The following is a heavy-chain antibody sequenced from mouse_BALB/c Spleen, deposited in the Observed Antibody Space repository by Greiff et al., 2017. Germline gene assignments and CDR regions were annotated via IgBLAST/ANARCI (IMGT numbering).Heavy chain of an antibody. CDR3: ARKGGYDGGDAMDY. CDR1: GYAFSSYW. V-gene: IGHV1-80*01. CDR2: IYPGDGDT. Sequence: VQLQESGAELVRPGSSVKISCKASGYAFSSYWMNWVKQRPGQGLEWIGQIYPGDGDTNYNGKFKGKATLTADKSSSTAYMQLSSLTSEDSAVYFGARKGGYDGGDAMDYWGQGTSVTVSS. D-gene: IGHD2-14*01. J-gene: IGHJ4*01.